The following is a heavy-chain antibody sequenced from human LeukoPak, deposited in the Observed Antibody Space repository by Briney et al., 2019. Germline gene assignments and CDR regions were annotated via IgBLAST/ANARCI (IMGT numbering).Heavy chain of an antibody. Sequence: SETLSLTCAVYGGSFSGYYWSWIRQPPGKGLEWIGEINHSGSTNYNPSLKSRVTISVDTSKNQFSLKLSSVTAADTAVYYCARGGVGATSPYYYYYGMDVWGQGTTVTVSS. CDR1: GGSFSGYY. D-gene: IGHD1-26*01. J-gene: IGHJ6*02. CDR3: ARGGVGATSPYYYYYGMDV. V-gene: IGHV4-34*01. CDR2: INHSGST.